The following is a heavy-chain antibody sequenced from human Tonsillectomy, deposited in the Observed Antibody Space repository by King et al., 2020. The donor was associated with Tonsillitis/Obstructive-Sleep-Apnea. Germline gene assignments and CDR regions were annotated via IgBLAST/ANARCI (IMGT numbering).Heavy chain of an antibody. D-gene: IGHD3-10*01. CDR2: ISGSGGST. Sequence: VQLVESGGGLVQPGGSLRLSCTASGFTFSSYAMSWVRQAPGKGLEWVSVISGSGGSTYYADSVKGRFTISSDNSKNTLYLKMNSLRAADTAVYYCAKDLTVRSSSPWDYWGQGALVTVSS. CDR3: AKDLTVRSSSPWDY. CDR1: GFTFSSYA. V-gene: IGHV3-23*04. J-gene: IGHJ4*02.